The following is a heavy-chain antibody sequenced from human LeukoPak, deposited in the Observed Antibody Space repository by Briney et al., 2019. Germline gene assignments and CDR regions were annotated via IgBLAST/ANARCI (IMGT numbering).Heavy chain of an antibody. CDR1: GGSFSGYY. CDR3: ARRDGSGSYYL. V-gene: IGHV4-34*01. Sequence: SETLSLTCAVYGGSFSGYYWSWIRQPPGKGLEWIGEINHSGSTNYNPSLKSRVTISVDTSKNQFSLELSSVTAADTAVYYCARRDGSGSYYLWGQGTLVTVSS. CDR2: INHSGST. J-gene: IGHJ4*02. D-gene: IGHD3-10*01.